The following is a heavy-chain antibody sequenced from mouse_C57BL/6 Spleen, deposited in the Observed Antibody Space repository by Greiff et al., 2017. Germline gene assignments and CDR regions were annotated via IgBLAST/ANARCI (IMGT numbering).Heavy chain of an antibody. Sequence: VQLQQSGAELVKPGASVKMSCKASGYTFTSYWITWVKQRPGQGLEWIGDIYPGSGSTNYNEKFKSKATLTVDTSSSTAYMQLSSLTSEDSAVYYCAIRLLYYAMDYWGQGTSVTVSS. J-gene: IGHJ4*01. CDR2: IYPGSGST. V-gene: IGHV1-55*01. CDR1: GYTFTSYW. CDR3: AIRLLYYAMDY.